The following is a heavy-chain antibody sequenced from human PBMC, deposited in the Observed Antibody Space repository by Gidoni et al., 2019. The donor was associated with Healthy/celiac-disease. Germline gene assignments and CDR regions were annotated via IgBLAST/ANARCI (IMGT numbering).Heavy chain of an antibody. CDR2: INWDGGST. D-gene: IGHD3-22*01. V-gene: IGHV3-43D*04. CDR3: ARSYDSSGYHSKGAFDY. J-gene: IGHJ4*02. Sequence: DVQLVESGGVVVQLGGSLSLSCAPSGFTFDVYAMHWVRQAPGKGLEWVSLINWDGGSTYYADSVKGRFTISRDNSKNSLYLQMNSLRAEDTALYYCARSYDSSGYHSKGAFDYWGQGTLVTVSS. CDR1: GFTFDVYA.